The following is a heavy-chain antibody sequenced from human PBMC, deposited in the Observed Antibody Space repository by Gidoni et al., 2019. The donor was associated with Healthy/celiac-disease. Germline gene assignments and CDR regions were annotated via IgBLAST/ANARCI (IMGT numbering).Heavy chain of an antibody. V-gene: IGHV3-30-3*01. CDR1: SSYA. Sequence: SSYAMHWVRQAPGKGLEWVAVISYDGSNKYYADSVKGRFTISRDNSKNTLYLQMNSLRAEDTAVYYCARDPGVAGPGVVVGADGMDVWGQGTTVTVSS. D-gene: IGHD6-19*01. J-gene: IGHJ6*02. CDR3: ARDPGVAGPGVVVGADGMDV. CDR2: ISYDGSNK.